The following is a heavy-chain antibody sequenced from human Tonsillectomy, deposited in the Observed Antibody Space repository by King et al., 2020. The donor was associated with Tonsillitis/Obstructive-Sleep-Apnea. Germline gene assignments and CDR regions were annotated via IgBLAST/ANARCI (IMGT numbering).Heavy chain of an antibody. Sequence: VQLQESGPGLVKPSETLSLTCTVSGSSISTYYWSWLRPTPGKGLEWIGYLYDSGSTNYNPSLKSRVTISVDTYKNLFSLKLGSLSAAETAVYYCARNMAYWSKGTLVTVS. V-gene: IGHV4-59*01. CDR3: ARNMAY. D-gene: IGHD2/OR15-2a*01. CDR1: GSSISTYY. CDR2: LYDSGST. J-gene: IGHJ4*02.